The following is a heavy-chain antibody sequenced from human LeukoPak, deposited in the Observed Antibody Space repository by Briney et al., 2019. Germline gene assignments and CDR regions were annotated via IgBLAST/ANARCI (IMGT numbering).Heavy chain of an antibody. CDR3: ARSERSVVPRVSGGEEAAGLFYYYYYMDV. V-gene: IGHV4-61*02. D-gene: IGHD6-13*01. CDR2: IYTSGST. J-gene: IGHJ6*03. CDR1: GGSISSGSYY. Sequence: SETLSLTCTVSGGSISSGSYYWSWIRQPAGKGLEWIGRIYTSGSTNYNPSLKSRVTISVDTSKNQFSLKLSSVTAADTAVYYCARSERSVVPRVSGGEEAAGLFYYYYYMDVWGKGTTVTISS.